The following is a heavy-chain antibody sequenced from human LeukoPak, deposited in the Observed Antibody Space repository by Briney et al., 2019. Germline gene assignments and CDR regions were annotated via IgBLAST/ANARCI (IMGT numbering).Heavy chain of an antibody. CDR1: GYTFTDYA. V-gene: IGHV1-3*03. CDR3: ARAVKYRSGPLTDLLPYYFDY. J-gene: IGHJ4*02. CDR2: INPCNGNT. Sequence: ASVKVSCKASGYTFTDYAMHWVRQAPGQRLEWMGWINPCNGNTKYSQEFQGRVTITRDTSANTAYMELSRLRSEDMAVYYCARAVKYRSGPLTDLLPYYFDYWGQGTLVTVSS. D-gene: IGHD6-19*01.